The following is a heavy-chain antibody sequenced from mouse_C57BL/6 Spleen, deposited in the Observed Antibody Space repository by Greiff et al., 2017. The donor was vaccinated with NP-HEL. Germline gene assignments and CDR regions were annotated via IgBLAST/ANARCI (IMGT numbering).Heavy chain of an antibody. Sequence: EVHLVESGEGLVKPGGSLKLSCAASGFTFSSYAMSWVRQTPEKRLEWVAYISSGGDYIYYADTVKGRFTISRDNARNTLYLQMSSLKSEDTAMYYCTRDQDYGNYGLWYFDVWGTGTTVTVSS. D-gene: IGHD2-1*01. CDR2: ISSGGDYI. J-gene: IGHJ1*03. CDR3: TRDQDYGNYGLWYFDV. CDR1: GFTFSSYA. V-gene: IGHV5-9-1*02.